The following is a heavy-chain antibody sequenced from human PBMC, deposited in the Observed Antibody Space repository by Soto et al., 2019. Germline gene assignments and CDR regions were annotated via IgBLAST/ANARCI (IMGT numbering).Heavy chain of an antibody. CDR1: GFSLNTGGIC. V-gene: IGHV2-70*13. CDR3: ARSLSVAASSGFDF. Sequence: SGPTLVNPTETLTLTCTFSGFSLNTGGICVSWIRQPPGKALEWLGLIDWADDRDYRTSLKTRLTISKDSSKNQVVLTMTNMDPVDTATYYCARSLSVAASSGFDFWGQGILVTVSS. J-gene: IGHJ4*02. CDR2: IDWADDR. D-gene: IGHD2-15*01.